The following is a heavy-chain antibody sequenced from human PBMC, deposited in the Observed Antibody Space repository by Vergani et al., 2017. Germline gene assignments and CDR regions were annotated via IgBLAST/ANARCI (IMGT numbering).Heavy chain of an antibody. J-gene: IGHJ1*01. V-gene: IGHV1-69*13. CDR3: ARGTSQRTYYYDSSGYVD. Sequence: QVQLVQSGAEVKKPGSSVKVSCKASGGTFSSYAISWVRQAPGQGLEWMGRIIPIFGTANYAQKFQGRVTITADESTSTAYMELSSLRSEDTAVYYCARGTSQRTYYYDSSGYVDWGQGTLVTVSS. CDR2: IIPIFGTA. CDR1: GGTFSSYA. D-gene: IGHD3-22*01.